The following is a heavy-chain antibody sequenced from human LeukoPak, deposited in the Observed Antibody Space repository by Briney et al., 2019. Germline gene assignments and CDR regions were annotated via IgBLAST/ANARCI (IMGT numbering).Heavy chain of an antibody. Sequence: GGSLRLSCAASGFNFRDSAMHWVRQAPGKGLEWVAFIRYDGSNKYYADSVKGRFTISRDNSKNTLYLQMNSLRAEDTAVYYCAKDFFGSVPNAFDIWGQGTMVTVSS. V-gene: IGHV3-30*02. CDR2: IRYDGSNK. J-gene: IGHJ3*02. CDR3: AKDFFGSVPNAFDI. D-gene: IGHD3-10*01. CDR1: GFNFRDSA.